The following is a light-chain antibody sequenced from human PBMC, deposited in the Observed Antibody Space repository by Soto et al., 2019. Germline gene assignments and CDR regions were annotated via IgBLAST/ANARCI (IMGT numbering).Light chain of an antibody. J-gene: IGLJ3*02. Sequence: QSVLTQSPSASASPGASVTLTCTLNSGFTNYAIAWHQHQPEKGPRYLMKINSDGSHNKGDGIPARFSGSSSGAERYLTISILQSEDEADYYCQTGDGNIRVFGGGTKLTV. CDR2: INSDGSH. CDR1: SGFTNYA. V-gene: IGLV4-69*01. CDR3: QTGDGNIRV.